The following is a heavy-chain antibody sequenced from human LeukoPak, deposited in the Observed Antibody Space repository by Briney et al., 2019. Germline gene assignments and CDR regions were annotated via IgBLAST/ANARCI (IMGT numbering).Heavy chain of an antibody. D-gene: IGHD5-12*01. CDR3: ARHTVVGATISPFDY. J-gene: IGHJ4*02. CDR1: GYIFTNYW. V-gene: IGHV5-51*01. Sequence: GESLKISCKGSGYIFTNYWTGWVRQMPGKGLEWMGIIYPGGSDTRYSPSFQGQVTISADKSISTAYLQRRSLKAPDTAMYYCARHTVVGATISPFDYWGQRTLVTVSS. CDR2: IYPGGSDT.